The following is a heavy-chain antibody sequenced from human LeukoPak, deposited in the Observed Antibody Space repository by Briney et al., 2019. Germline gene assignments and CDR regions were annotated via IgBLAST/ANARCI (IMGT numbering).Heavy chain of an antibody. Sequence: SETLSLTCTVSGGSISSSSYYWGWIRQPPGKGLEWIGSIYYSGSTYYNPSLKSRVTISVDTSKNQFSLKLSSVTAADTAVYYCARRIPTMVRGVIIIYYYYMDVWGKGTTVTVSS. J-gene: IGHJ6*03. CDR2: IYYSGST. CDR1: GGSISSSSYY. CDR3: ARRIPTMVRGVIIIYYYYMDV. V-gene: IGHV4-39*01. D-gene: IGHD3-10*01.